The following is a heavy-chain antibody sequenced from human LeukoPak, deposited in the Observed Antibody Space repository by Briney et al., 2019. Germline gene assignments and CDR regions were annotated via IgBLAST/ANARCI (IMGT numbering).Heavy chain of an antibody. J-gene: IGHJ4*02. CDR2: IYYSGST. CDR1: GGSISSGGYY. CDR3: ARGTYDFWSGYFDY. Sequence: SQTLSLTCTVSGGSISSGGYYWSWIRQHPGKGLEWIGYIYYSGSTYYNPSLKSRVTISVDTSKNQFSLKLSSVTAAHTAVYYCARGTYDFWSGYFDYWGQGTLVTVSS. V-gene: IGHV4-31*03. D-gene: IGHD3-3*01.